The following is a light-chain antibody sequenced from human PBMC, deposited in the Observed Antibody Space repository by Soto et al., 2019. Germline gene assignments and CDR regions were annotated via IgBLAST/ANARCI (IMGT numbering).Light chain of an antibody. Sequence: DIQMTQSPSSLSASVGDRVTITCRASQTISSYLNWYQQRPGKAPKLLIYAASSLQSGVPSRFSGSGSGTDFSLTISDLQPEDCASYYCQQSFSNPLTFGGGTKVEIK. CDR1: QTISSY. CDR2: AAS. CDR3: QQSFSNPLT. J-gene: IGKJ4*01. V-gene: IGKV1-39*01.